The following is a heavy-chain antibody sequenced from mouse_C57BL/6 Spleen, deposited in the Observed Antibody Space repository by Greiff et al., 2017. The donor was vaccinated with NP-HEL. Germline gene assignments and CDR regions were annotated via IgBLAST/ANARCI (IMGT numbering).Heavy chain of an antibody. V-gene: IGHV1-66*01. CDR1: GYSFTSYY. CDR2: IYPGSGNT. Sequence: VQLQQSGPELVKPGASVKISCKASGYSFTSYYIHWVKQRPGQGLEWIGWIYPGSGNTKYNEKFKGKATLTADTSSSTAYMQLSSLTSEDSAVYYCARGGTYYSNYPRDYGGQGTTLTVAS. CDR3: ARGGTYYSNYPRDY. J-gene: IGHJ2*01. D-gene: IGHD2-5*01.